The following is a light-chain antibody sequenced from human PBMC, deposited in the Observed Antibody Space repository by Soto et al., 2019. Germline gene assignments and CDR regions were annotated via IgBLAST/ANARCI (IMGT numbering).Light chain of an antibody. CDR3: QQSYSTSEWT. CDR2: AAS. CDR1: QSISSY. J-gene: IGKJ1*01. V-gene: IGKV1-39*01. Sequence: DIQMTQSPSSLSASVGDRVTITCRASQSISSYLNWYQQKPGKAPKLLIYAASSLQSGVPSRFSGSGSGTDFTLTISSLQPEDFATYYCQQSYSTSEWTFGQGTKVDIK.